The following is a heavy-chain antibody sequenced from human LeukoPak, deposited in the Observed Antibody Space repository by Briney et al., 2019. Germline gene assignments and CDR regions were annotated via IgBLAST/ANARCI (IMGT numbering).Heavy chain of an antibody. CDR3: ARGIRGSPAFDY. J-gene: IGHJ4*02. V-gene: IGHV1-8*01. D-gene: IGHD5-12*01. Sequence: ASVKVSCKASGYTFTSYDINWVRQAPGQGLEWMGWMNPNSGNTGYAQKFQGRVTMTRNTSLSTAYMELSSLRSEDTAVYYCARGIRGSPAFDYWGQGTLVTVSS. CDR1: GYTFTSYD. CDR2: MNPNSGNT.